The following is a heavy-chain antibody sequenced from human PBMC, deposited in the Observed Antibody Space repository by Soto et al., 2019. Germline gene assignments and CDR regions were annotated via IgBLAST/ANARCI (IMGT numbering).Heavy chain of an antibody. CDR1: GYTFTSYG. Sequence: GASVKVSCKASGYTFTSYGIGWVRQAPGQGLEWMGWISAYNGNTNYAQKLQGRVTMTTDTSTSTAYMELRSLRSDDTAVYYCARGGYCSGGSCYEPYYYYGMDVWGQGTTVTVSS. D-gene: IGHD2-15*01. V-gene: IGHV1-18*01. CDR3: ARGGYCSGGSCYEPYYYYGMDV. CDR2: ISAYNGNT. J-gene: IGHJ6*02.